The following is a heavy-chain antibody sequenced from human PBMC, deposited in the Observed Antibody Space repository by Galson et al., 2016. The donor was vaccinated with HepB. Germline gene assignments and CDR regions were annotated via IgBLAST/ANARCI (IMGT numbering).Heavy chain of an antibody. CDR3: ARASYYGNTGYYYFDY. CDR1: GFTFSDYS. V-gene: IGHV3-21*01. D-gene: IGHD3-22*01. Sequence: SLRLSCAASGFTFSDYSMSWVRQAPGKGLEWASFITGRSYPYKHYADSVRGRFTISRDDAKNSLFLQMNSLTAEDTAVYFCARASYYGNTGYYYFDYWGQGALVTVSS. CDR2: ITGRSYPYK. J-gene: IGHJ4*02.